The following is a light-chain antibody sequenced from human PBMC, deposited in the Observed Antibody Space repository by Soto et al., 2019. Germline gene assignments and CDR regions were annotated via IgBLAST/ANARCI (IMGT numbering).Light chain of an antibody. V-gene: IGKV3-11*01. J-gene: IGKJ4*01. Sequence: EIVLTQSPATLSLSPGERATLSCRASQSVSSYLAWYQQKPGQAPRLLIYDASNRATGIPARFSGSGSGTDFTLNISSLEPEDFAVYYCQQRSNWQVTFGGGTKVDIK. CDR3: QQRSNWQVT. CDR2: DAS. CDR1: QSVSSY.